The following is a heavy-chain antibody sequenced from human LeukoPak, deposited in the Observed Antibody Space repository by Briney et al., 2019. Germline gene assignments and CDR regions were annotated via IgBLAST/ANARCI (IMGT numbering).Heavy chain of an antibody. Sequence: TGGSLRLSCAASGFTFSSYAMSWVRQAPGKGREWVSAISGSGGSTYYADSVKGRFTISRDNSKNTLYLQMNSLRAEDTAVYYCAKVVVRGVTVYYFDYWGQGTLVTVSS. CDR1: GFTFSSYA. J-gene: IGHJ4*02. V-gene: IGHV3-23*01. D-gene: IGHD3-10*01. CDR3: AKVVVRGVTVYYFDY. CDR2: ISGSGGST.